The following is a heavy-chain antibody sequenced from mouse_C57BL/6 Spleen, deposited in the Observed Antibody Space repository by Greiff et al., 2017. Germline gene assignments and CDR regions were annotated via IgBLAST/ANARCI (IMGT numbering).Heavy chain of an antibody. Sequence: QVQLQQPGAELVKPGASVKLSCKASGSTFTSYWMHWVKQRPGQGLEWIGMIHPNSGSTNYNEKFKSKATLTVDKSSSTAYMQLSSLTSEDSAVYYCARLYGNSAMDYWGQGTSVTVSS. D-gene: IGHD2-1*01. V-gene: IGHV1-64*01. CDR2: IHPNSGST. J-gene: IGHJ4*01. CDR3: ARLYGNSAMDY. CDR1: GSTFTSYW.